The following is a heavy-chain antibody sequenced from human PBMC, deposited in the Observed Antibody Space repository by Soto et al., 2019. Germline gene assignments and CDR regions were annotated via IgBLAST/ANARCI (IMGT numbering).Heavy chain of an antibody. V-gene: IGHV1-69*01. CDR2: IIPIFGTA. CDR3: ARVEYCGGACYLNYGMDV. CDR1: GGTFSSYA. D-gene: IGHD2-21*02. J-gene: IGHJ6*02. Sequence: QVQLVQSGAEVKKPGSSVKVSCKASGGTFSSYAISWVRQAPGQGLEWMGGIIPIFGTANYAQKFQGRVTITADESTSTAYMELSSLRSEDTAVYYCARVEYCGGACYLNYGMDVWGQGTTVTVSS.